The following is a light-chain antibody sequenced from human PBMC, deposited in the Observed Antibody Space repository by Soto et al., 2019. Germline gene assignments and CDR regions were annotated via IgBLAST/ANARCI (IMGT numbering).Light chain of an antibody. CDR3: QQCNNWPRT. CDR1: QSVSTN. J-gene: IGKJ1*01. CDR2: DAS. V-gene: IGKV3-15*01. Sequence: EIVMTQSPATLSVSPGERATLSCRASQSVSTNLAWYQQIPGQAPRLLIYDASTRATGIPARFSGSGSGTEFTLTISSLQSEDYAVYYCQQCNNWPRTFGQGTKVDIK.